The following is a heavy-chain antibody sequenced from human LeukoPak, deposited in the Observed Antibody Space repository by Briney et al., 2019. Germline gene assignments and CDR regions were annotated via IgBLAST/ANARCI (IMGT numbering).Heavy chain of an antibody. V-gene: IGHV4-34*01. CDR1: GGSFSGYY. J-gene: IGHJ3*02. CDR2: INHSGST. D-gene: IGHD3-10*01. Sequence: NPSETLSLTCAVYGGSFSGYYWSWIRQPPGKGLEWIGEINHSGSTNYNPSLKSRVTISVDTSKNQFSLKLSSVTAADTAVYYCARGLVWFGELWPHAFDIWGQGTMVTVSS. CDR3: ARGLVWFGELWPHAFDI.